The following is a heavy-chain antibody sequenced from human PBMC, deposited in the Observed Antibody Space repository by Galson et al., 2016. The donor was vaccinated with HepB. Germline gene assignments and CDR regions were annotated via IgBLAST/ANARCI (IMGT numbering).Heavy chain of an antibody. Sequence: SLRLSCAASGFSFTSYGMNWVRQAPGKGPEWLSHISRSGTVITYADSVKGRFTNSTDNGKNSLYLQMNSLRDEDTAVYYCARDHDGDLDFDYWVQGALVTV. D-gene: IGHD1-1*01. V-gene: IGHV3-48*02. CDR3: ARDHDGDLDFDY. CDR1: GFSFTSYG. J-gene: IGHJ4*02. CDR2: ISRSGTVI.